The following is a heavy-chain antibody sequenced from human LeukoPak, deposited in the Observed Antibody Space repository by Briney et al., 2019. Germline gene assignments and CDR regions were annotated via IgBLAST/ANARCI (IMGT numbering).Heavy chain of an antibody. CDR3: ARNGRTVDYYYMDV. Sequence: PGGSLRLSCAASGFTFSSYWMHWVRQAPGKGLVWVSRINSDGSSTSYADSVKGRFTISRDNATNTLYLQMNSLRAEDTAVYYCARNGRTVDYYYMDVWGKGTTVIVSS. J-gene: IGHJ6*03. D-gene: IGHD2-15*01. CDR1: GFTFSSYW. V-gene: IGHV3-74*01. CDR2: INSDGSST.